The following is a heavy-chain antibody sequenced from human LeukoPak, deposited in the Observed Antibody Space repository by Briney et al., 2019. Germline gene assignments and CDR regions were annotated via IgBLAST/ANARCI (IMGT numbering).Heavy chain of an antibody. CDR1: GGTFSSYA. CDR2: IIPILGIA. CDR3: AREDYYYDSSGYYLYYFDY. D-gene: IGHD3-22*01. Sequence: SAKVSCKASGGTFSSYAISWVRQAPGQGLEWMGRIIPILGIANYAQKFQGRVTITADKSTSTAYMELSSLRSEDTAVYYCAREDYYYDSSGYYLYYFDYWGQGTLVTVSS. V-gene: IGHV1-69*04. J-gene: IGHJ4*02.